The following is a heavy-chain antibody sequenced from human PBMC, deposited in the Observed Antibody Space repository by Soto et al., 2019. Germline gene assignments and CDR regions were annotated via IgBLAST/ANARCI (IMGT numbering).Heavy chain of an antibody. CDR1: GFTFSSYA. D-gene: IGHD5-12*01. CDR2: ISDST. V-gene: IGHV3-23*01. J-gene: IGHJ4*02. CDR3: AKDLFDGYGFFDY. Sequence: GSLRLSCAASGFTFSSYAMSWVRQAPGKGLEWVSTISDSTYYADSVRGRFTISRDNSKNTLYLQMNSLRAEDTAVYYCAKDLFDGYGFFDYWGQGTXVTVSS.